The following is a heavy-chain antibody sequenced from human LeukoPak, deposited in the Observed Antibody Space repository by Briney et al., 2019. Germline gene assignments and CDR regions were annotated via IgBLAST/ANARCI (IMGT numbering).Heavy chain of an antibody. Sequence: ASVKVSCKASGGTFSSYAISWLRQAPGQGLEWMGRIIPILGIANYAQKFQGRVTITADKSTSTAYMELSSLRSEDTAVYYCARDRVVVAARVYYFDYWGQGTLVTVSS. V-gene: IGHV1-69*04. D-gene: IGHD2-15*01. J-gene: IGHJ4*02. CDR2: IIPILGIA. CDR1: GGTFSSYA. CDR3: ARDRVVVAARVYYFDY.